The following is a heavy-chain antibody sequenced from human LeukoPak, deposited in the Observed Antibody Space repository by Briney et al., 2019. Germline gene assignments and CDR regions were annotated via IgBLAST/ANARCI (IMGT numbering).Heavy chain of an antibody. J-gene: IGHJ4*02. D-gene: IGHD2-15*01. CDR2: IKQDGSEQ. Sequence: GGSLRLSCVASGFTFSNYWMSWVRQAPGKGLEWVANIKQDGSEQYYVDSVKGRFTVSGDNAKNSLHLQMNSLRAEDTAVYYCATDSPYDYWGQGTLVTVSS. CDR1: GFTFSNYW. V-gene: IGHV3-7*01. CDR3: ATDSPYDY.